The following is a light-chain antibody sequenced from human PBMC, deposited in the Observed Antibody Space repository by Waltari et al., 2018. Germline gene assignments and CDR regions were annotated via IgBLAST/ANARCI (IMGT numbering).Light chain of an antibody. J-gene: IGKJ2*01. CDR3: QQYNNWPPYI. CDR2: GAS. Sequence: ETVMTQSPSTLSLSHGDRATVSCRASQSVSTNLAWYQKKPGQAPRLLIYGASIRATGIPARFSGRGAGTEFTLTISSLQSEDFAVYYCQQYNNWPPYIFGQGSQLEI. V-gene: IGKV3-15*01. CDR1: QSVSTN.